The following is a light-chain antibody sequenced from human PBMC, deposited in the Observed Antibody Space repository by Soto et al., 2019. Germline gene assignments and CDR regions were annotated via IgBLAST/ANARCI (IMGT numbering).Light chain of an antibody. CDR1: QSVSGD. CDR2: GAS. V-gene: IGKV3-15*01. CDR3: HQYNDWLQP. Sequence: EIVMTQSPGTLSVSPGERATLSCRASQSVSGDLAWYQQKHGQAPRLLIYGASTRATGVPARFSGSGSGTEFTLPISGLQSEDFAVYYCHQYNDWLQPFGQGTKVEIK. J-gene: IGKJ1*01.